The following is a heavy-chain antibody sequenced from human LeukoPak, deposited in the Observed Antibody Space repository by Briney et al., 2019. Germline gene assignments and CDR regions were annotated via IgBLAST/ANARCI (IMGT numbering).Heavy chain of an antibody. J-gene: IGHJ6*02. CDR3: AKDVRSSTWYGTFGMDV. D-gene: IGHD6-13*01. V-gene: IGHV3-23*01. CDR2: ISSGGSA. Sequence: GGSLRLSCVASGFTFSSYWMSWVRQAPGRGLEWVSRISSGGSAYYADSVTGRFTISRDNSKNALYLQMNSLRAEDTALYYCAKDVRSSTWYGTFGMDVWGLGTTVTVSS. CDR1: GFTFSSYW.